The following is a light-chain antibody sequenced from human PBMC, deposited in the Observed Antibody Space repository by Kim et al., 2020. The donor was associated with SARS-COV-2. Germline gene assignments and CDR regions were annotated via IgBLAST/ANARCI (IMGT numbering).Light chain of an antibody. J-gene: IGLJ1*01. CDR1: ALPSKY. CDR2: KDS. CDR3: LSAESSGTYNYV. Sequence: LGQMARIPCSEGALPSKYAYWYQQKPGQFPVLVIYKDSGRPSGIPERFSGSSSGTRVTFTISGVQAEDEADYYCLSAESSGTYNYVFGTGTKVTVL. V-gene: IGLV3-16*01.